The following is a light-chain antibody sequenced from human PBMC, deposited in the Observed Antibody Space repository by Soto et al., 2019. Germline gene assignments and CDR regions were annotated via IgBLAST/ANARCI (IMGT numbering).Light chain of an antibody. J-gene: IGKJ1*01. CDR3: QQYNNWPLT. Sequence: DIQMTQSPSTLSGSVGDRVTITCRASQTISSWLAWYQQKPGKAPKLLIYKASTLKSGVPSRFSGSGSGTAFRLTISSLQAEDSAVYHCQQYNNWPLTFSQGTKVDIK. CDR1: QTISSW. CDR2: KAS. V-gene: IGKV1-5*03.